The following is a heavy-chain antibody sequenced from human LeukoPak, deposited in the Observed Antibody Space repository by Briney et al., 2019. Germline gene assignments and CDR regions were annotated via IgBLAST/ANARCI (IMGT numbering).Heavy chain of an antibody. CDR2: IKEDGSER. Sequence: PGGSLRLSCEGSAFIFSGHWMNWVRQTPGKGLEWVASIKEDGSERQYVDSVKGRFTISRDNSKNTLYLQMNSLRAEDTAVYYCAKLGHGGYWGQGTLVTVSS. V-gene: IGHV3-7*01. CDR1: AFIFSGHW. J-gene: IGHJ4*02. CDR3: AKLGHGGY. D-gene: IGHD4-23*01.